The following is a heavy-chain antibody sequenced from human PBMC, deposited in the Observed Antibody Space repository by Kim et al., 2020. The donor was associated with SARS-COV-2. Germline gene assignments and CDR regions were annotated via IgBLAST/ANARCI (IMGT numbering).Heavy chain of an antibody. V-gene: IGHV7-4-1*02. CDR3: ARVRHIAAAGSGYYYGMDV. D-gene: IGHD6-13*01. CDR2: INTNTGNP. Sequence: ASVKVSCKASGYTFTSYAMNWVRQAPGQGLEWMGWINTNTGNPTYAQGFTGRFVFSLDTSVSTAYLQISSLKAEDTAVYYCARVRHIAAAGSGYYYGMDVWGQGTTVTVSS. CDR1: GYTFTSYA. J-gene: IGHJ6*02.